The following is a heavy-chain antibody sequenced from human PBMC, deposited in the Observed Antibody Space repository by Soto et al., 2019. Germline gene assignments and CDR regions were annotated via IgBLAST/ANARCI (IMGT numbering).Heavy chain of an antibody. CDR1: GGTFSSYA. CDR3: ARGTIFGVVIDGDYYYGMDV. CDR2: IIPIFGTA. D-gene: IGHD3-3*01. Sequence: QVQLVQSGAEVKKPGSSVKVSCKASGGTFSSYAISWVRQAPGQGLEWMGGIIPIFGTANYAQKFQGTVKITADESTSTSYMELSSLRSEDTAVYYCARGTIFGVVIDGDYYYGMDVWGQGTTVTVSS. J-gene: IGHJ6*02. V-gene: IGHV1-69*01.